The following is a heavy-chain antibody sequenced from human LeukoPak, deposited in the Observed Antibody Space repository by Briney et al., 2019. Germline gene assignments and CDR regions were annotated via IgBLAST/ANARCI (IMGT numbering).Heavy chain of an antibody. CDR3: AKDSTDYGDYNAGY. J-gene: IGHJ4*02. CDR1: GGSISSGGYY. V-gene: IGHV4-31*03. D-gene: IGHD4-17*01. CDR2: IYYSGST. Sequence: PSETLSLTCTVSGGSISSGGYYWSWIRQHPGKGLEWIGYIYYSGSTYYDPSLKSRVTISVDTSKNQFSLKLSSVTAADTAVYYCAKDSTDYGDYNAGYWGQGTLVTVSS.